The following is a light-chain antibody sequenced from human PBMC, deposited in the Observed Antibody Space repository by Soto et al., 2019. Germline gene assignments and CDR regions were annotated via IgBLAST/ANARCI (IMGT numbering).Light chain of an antibody. V-gene: IGKV3-15*01. CDR1: QSVSSN. J-gene: IGKJ2*01. CDR3: QQYDNWPPNT. Sequence: EIVMTQSPATLSVSPGERATLSCRASQSVSSNLAWYQQQPGQAPRLLLYGASTRATGIPARFSGSGSGTEFSLTISSLQSEDFAVYYCQQYDNWPPNTFGQGTKLEIK. CDR2: GAS.